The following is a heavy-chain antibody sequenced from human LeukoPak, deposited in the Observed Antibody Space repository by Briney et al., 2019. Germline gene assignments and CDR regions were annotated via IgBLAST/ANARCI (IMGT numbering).Heavy chain of an antibody. CDR3: ARSVNHHLDV. V-gene: IGHV1-2*02. CDR1: GYTFTDHY. CDR2: INPDSGGT. J-gene: IGHJ6*02. D-gene: IGHD1-14*01. Sequence: ASVNVSCKPSGYTFTDHYLSWVRQAPGQGLEWMGWINPDSGGTNYVQKFQGRVTMTRDTSISTVFMEVSSLRSDDTAIYYCARSVNHHLDVWGQGTTVTVSS.